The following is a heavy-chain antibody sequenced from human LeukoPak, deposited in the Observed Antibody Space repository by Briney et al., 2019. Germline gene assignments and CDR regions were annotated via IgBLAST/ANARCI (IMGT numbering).Heavy chain of an antibody. CDR2: INRDGSST. Sequence: GGSLSLSCAASGFTFSSYWMHWVRQAPGKGLVWVSRINRDGSSTSYADSVKGRFTISRDNAKNTLDLQMSSLRAEDTAVYYCARDSGTDDAFDIWGQGTMVTVSS. CDR1: GFTFSSYW. J-gene: IGHJ3*02. V-gene: IGHV3-74*01. CDR3: ARDSGTDDAFDI. D-gene: IGHD1-1*01.